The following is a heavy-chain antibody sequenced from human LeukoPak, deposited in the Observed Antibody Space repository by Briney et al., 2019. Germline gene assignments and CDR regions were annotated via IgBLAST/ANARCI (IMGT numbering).Heavy chain of an antibody. D-gene: IGHD5-12*01. CDR2: ISGSGGST. J-gene: IGHJ4*02. CDR1: GFTFSSYG. Sequence: GGSLRLSCAASGFTFSSYGMNWVRQAPGKGLEWVSTISGSGGSTYYADSVKGRFTISRDNSKNTLYLQMNSLRAEDTAVYYCARGPSGYHNTGGQGTLVTVSS. V-gene: IGHV3-23*01. CDR3: ARGPSGYHNT.